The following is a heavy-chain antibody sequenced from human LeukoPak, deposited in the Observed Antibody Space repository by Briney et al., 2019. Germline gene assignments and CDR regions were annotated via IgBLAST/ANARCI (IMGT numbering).Heavy chain of an antibody. CDR2: ITGSGQTK. CDR3: AKESLVVIESYFDN. J-gene: IGHJ4*02. D-gene: IGHD3-22*01. Sequence: PGGSLRLSCLVSGFSFSDYAMSWVRRAPGKGLEWVSAITGSGQTKYYTDSVKGRFTMSRDNSKNTLYLQMNSLRDEDTAEYSCAKESLVVIESYFDNWGQGTLVHVSS. CDR1: GFSFSDYA. V-gene: IGHV3-23*01.